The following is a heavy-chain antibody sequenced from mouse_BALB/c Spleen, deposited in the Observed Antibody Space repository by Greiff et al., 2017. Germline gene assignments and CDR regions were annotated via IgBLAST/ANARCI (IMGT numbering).Heavy chain of an antibody. Sequence: EVKLQESGGGLVQPGGSLKLSCAASGFDFSRYWMSWVRQAPGKGLEWIGEINPDSSTINYTPSLKDKFIISRDNAKNTLYLQMSKVRSEDTALYYCARRGVYYDYVGAFYAMDYWGQGTSVTVSS. CDR3: ARRGVYYDYVGAFYAMDY. CDR1: GFDFSRYW. D-gene: IGHD2-4*01. V-gene: IGHV4-1*02. CDR2: INPDSSTI. J-gene: IGHJ4*01.